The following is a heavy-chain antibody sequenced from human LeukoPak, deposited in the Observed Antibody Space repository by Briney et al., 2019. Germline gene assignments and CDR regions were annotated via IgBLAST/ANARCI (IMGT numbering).Heavy chain of an antibody. CDR3: ARRVATVTTGATWFDP. V-gene: IGHV4-39*01. J-gene: IGHJ5*02. CDR2: MYDSGST. D-gene: IGHD4-17*01. Sequence: PSETLSLTCTVSGVSLSSSSYYWGWIRQPPGKGLEWIGSMYDSGSTYYNPSFKSRVTISVDTSKNQFSLKVSSVTAADTAAYYCARRVATVTTGATWFDPWGQGTLVTVSS. CDR1: GVSLSSSSYY.